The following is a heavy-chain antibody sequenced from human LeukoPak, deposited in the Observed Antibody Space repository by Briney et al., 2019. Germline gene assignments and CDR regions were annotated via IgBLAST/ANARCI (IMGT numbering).Heavy chain of an antibody. D-gene: IGHD5-12*01. CDR3: AREGSIVATSYDY. CDR2: INHSGST. V-gene: IGHV4-34*01. CDR1: GGSFSGYY. Sequence: SETLSLTCAVYGGSFSGYYWSWIRQPPGKGLEWLGEINHSGSTNYNPSLKSRVTISVDTSKNQFSLKLSSVTAADTAVYYCAREGSIVATSYDYWGQGTLVTVSS. J-gene: IGHJ4*02.